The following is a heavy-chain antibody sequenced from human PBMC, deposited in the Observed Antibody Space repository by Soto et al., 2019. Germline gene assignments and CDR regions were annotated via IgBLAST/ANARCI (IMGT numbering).Heavy chain of an antibody. CDR3: ARDLYDYGGNSAYNWFDP. CDR2: INPNSGGT. D-gene: IGHD4-17*01. V-gene: IGHV1-2*04. Sequence: ASVKVSCKASGYTFTGYYMHWVRQAPGQGLEWMGWINPNSGGTNYAQKFQGWVTMTRDTSISTAYMELSRLRSDDTAVYYCARDLYDYGGNSAYNWFDPWGQGTLVTVSS. CDR1: GYTFTGYY. J-gene: IGHJ5*02.